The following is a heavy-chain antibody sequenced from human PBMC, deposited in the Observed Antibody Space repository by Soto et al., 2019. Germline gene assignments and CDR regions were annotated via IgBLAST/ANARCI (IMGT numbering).Heavy chain of an antibody. CDR1: GFSLSTTGVG. J-gene: IGHJ4*02. CDR2: IYWDDDK. CDR3: AHRLSSGYDDY. D-gene: IGHD5-12*01. Sequence: QITLKESGPTLVKPTQTLTLTCTFSGFSLSTTGVGVGWIRQPPGKALEWLALIYWDDDKRYSPSLKRRLTNTKDTSKNQVVLTMTNIDPVYTGTYYCAHRLSSGYDDYWGQGTLVTVSS. V-gene: IGHV2-5*02.